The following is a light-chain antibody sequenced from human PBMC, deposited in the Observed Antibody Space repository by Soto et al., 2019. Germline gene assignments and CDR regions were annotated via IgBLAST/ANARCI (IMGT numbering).Light chain of an antibody. Sequence: QSALTQPASVSGSPGQSITISCTGTSSDVGGYNYVSWYQQHPGKAPKLLIYEVTNRPSGVSNRFSGSTSGNTASLTISGLQAEDEADYYCSAYRSSTPYVFGTGTKLTVL. CDR2: EVT. CDR1: SSDVGGYNY. V-gene: IGLV2-14*01. J-gene: IGLJ1*01. CDR3: SAYRSSTPYV.